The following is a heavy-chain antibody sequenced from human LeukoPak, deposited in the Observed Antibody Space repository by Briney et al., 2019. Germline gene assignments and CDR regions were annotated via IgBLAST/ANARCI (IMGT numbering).Heavy chain of an antibody. CDR1: SGSISTSNYY. D-gene: IGHD3-10*01. Sequence: SSETLPLTCTVSSGSISTSNYYWGWVRQPPGKALEWIGNIFYSGSTYYSPSLKSRVTISLDTSRNQFSLKLNSVTAADTAVYFCARVYYGRTYDYWYFDLWGRGTLVTVSS. CDR3: ARVYYGRTYDYWYFDL. CDR2: IFYSGST. J-gene: IGHJ2*01. V-gene: IGHV4-39*07.